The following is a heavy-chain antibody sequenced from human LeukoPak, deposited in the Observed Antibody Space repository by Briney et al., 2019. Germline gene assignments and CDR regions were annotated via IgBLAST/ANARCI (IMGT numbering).Heavy chain of an antibody. CDR3: ARENFGIDY. J-gene: IGHJ4*02. CDR2: IYYTGNT. Sequence: SETLSLTCTVSGGSISGYYWSWIRQPPGKGLEWIGYIYYTGNTKYSPSFKSRVTISEDTSKNQFSLKLSSVTAADTAVYYCARENFGIDYWGQGTLVTVSS. V-gene: IGHV4-59*01. D-gene: IGHD3-3*01. CDR1: GGSISGYY.